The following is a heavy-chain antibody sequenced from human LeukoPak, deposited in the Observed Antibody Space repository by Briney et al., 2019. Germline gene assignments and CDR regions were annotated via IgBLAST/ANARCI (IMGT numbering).Heavy chain of an antibody. CDR1: GYTLTELS. Sequence: ASVKVSCKVSGYTLTELSMHWVRQAPGKGLEWMGGFDPEDGETIYAQKFQGRVTMTRNTSISTAYMELSSLRSEDTAVYYCARGVAAAWLYYYMDVWGKGTTVTVSS. CDR2: FDPEDGET. J-gene: IGHJ6*03. CDR3: ARGVAAAWLYYYMDV. D-gene: IGHD6-13*01. V-gene: IGHV1-24*01.